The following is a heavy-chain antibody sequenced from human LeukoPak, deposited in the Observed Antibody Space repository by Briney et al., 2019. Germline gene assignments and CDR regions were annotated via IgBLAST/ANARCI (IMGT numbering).Heavy chain of an antibody. CDR1: GFTVSSNF. CDR2: ISGSSDYI. J-gene: IGHJ4*02. V-gene: IGHV3-21*01. Sequence: GGSLRLSCAASGFTVSSNFMNWVRQAPGKGLEWVSAISGSSDYIYYADSVKGRFTISRGNAKNSLFLQMNSLRAEDTAVYYCARAPTVLVGYCSSASCQADYWGQGTLVTVSS. CDR3: ARAPTVLVGYCSSASCQADY. D-gene: IGHD2-2*01.